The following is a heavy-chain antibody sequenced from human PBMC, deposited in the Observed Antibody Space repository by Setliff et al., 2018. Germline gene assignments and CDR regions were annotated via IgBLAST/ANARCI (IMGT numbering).Heavy chain of an antibody. Sequence: PSETLSLTCTVSADSGGSISSGGYYWSWIRQFPGKGLGWIGYIYYVGTTYYNPSLKSRVMISVDTSKNQFSLKLTSVSAADTAVYYCARSPPYGGHRVFDLWARGQWSPSPQ. CDR3: ARSPPYGGHRVFDL. D-gene: IGHD4-17*01. J-gene: IGHJ3*01. CDR1: ADSGGSISSGGYY. CDR2: IYYVGTT. V-gene: IGHV4-31*03.